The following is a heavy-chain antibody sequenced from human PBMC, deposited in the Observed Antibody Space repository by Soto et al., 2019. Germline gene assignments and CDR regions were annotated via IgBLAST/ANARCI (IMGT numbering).Heavy chain of an antibody. CDR2: IRSKTSSETR. CDR1: GFPFTKAW. V-gene: IGHV3-15*01. J-gene: IGHJ3*02. D-gene: IGHD3-22*01. Sequence: GGSLRLSCAASGFPFTKAWMTWVRQAPGKGLEWVGRIRSKTSSETREYAAPVKGRFTISRDDSKNMLYLEMNSLKIEDAGVYYCTTDGFTGIVGIWGQGTMVTVSS. CDR3: TTDGFTGIVGI.